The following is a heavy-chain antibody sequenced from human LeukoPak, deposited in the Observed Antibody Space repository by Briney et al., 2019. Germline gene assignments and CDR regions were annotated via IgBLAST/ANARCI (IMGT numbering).Heavy chain of an antibody. CDR1: GYTFTSYG. CDR3: ARGPAFRRLIVVVPAAAPFDY. J-gene: IGHJ4*02. D-gene: IGHD2-2*01. CDR2: ISAYNGNT. Sequence: GASVKVSCKASGYTFTSYGISWVRQAPGQGLEWMGWISAYNGNTNYAQKLQGRVTMTTDTSTSTAYMELRSLRSDDTAVYYCARGPAFRRLIVVVPAAAPFDYWGQGTLVTVSS. V-gene: IGHV1-18*01.